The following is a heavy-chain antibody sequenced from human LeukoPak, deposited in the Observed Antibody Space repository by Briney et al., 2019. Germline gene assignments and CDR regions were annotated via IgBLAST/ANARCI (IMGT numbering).Heavy chain of an antibody. CDR1: GNTFTGYY. D-gene: IGHD3-22*01. CDR2: INPNSGDP. J-gene: IGHJ6*03. V-gene: IGHV1-2*02. CDR3: AREPYYHDPSGSGYYSYLDV. Sequence: GASVKVSCKASGNTFTGYYLHWVRQAPGQRLEWMGWINPNSGDPSYAQEFRGRVTMTRDTSSSTAYMELTRLTSDDTAIYYCAREPYYHDPSGSGYYSYLDVWGRGTTVTISS.